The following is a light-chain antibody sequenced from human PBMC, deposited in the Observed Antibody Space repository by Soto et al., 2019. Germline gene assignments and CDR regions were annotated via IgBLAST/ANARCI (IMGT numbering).Light chain of an antibody. Sequence: DIQVTQSPSTLSASVGDRVTITCRASQSISSWLAWYQQKPGKAPKLLIYDASSLESGVPSRFSGSGSGTEFTLTISSLQPDDFATYYCQQYNSYSHVTFGQGTKVDIK. CDR1: QSISSW. CDR2: DAS. V-gene: IGKV1-5*01. CDR3: QQYNSYSHVT. J-gene: IGKJ1*01.